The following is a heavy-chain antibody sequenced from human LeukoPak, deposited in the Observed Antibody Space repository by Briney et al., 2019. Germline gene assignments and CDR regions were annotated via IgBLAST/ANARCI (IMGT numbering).Heavy chain of an antibody. Sequence: PGGSLRLSCAASGFTFSSYWMSWVRQPPGKGLGWIGEINHSGSTNYNPSLKSRVTISVDTSKNQFSLKLSSVTAADTAVYYCARTPYSSSWYGYFQHWGQGTLVTVSS. J-gene: IGHJ1*01. V-gene: IGHV4-34*01. CDR1: GFTFSSYW. CDR2: INHSGST. D-gene: IGHD6-13*01. CDR3: ARTPYSSSWYGYFQH.